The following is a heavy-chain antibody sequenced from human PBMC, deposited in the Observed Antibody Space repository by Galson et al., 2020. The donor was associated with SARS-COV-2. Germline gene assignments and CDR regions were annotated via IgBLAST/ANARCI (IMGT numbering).Heavy chain of an antibody. V-gene: IGHV1-69*13. CDR1: GGTFSSYA. CDR2: IIPIFGTA. CDR3: ARGGYSSSWTYYYYYYMDV. Sequence: SVKVSCKASGGTFSSYAISWVRQAPGQGLEWMGGIIPIFGTANYAQKFQGRVTITADESTSPAYMELSSLRSEDTAVYYWARGGYSSSWTYYYYYYMDVWGKGTTVTVSS. D-gene: IGHD6-13*01. J-gene: IGHJ6*03.